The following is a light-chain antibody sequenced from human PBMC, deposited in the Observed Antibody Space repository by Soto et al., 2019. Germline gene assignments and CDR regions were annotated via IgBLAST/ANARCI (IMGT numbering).Light chain of an antibody. CDR1: SSDVGGYNY. Sequence: QSVLTQPASVSGSPGQSITISCTGTSSDVGGYNYVSWYQHHPDKAPKLVIYDVTNRPSGVSNRFSGSKAGNTASLTIPGLQAEDEADYYCNSYTGSATPYVFGTGTKVTVL. CDR2: DVT. CDR3: NSYTGSATPYV. V-gene: IGLV2-14*03. J-gene: IGLJ1*01.